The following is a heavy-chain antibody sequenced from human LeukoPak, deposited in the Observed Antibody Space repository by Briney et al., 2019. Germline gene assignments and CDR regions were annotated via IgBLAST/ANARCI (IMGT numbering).Heavy chain of an antibody. V-gene: IGHV4-34*01. Sequence: SETLSLTCAVCGGSFSGYYWSWIRQPPGKGLEWIGEINHSGSTNYNPSLKSRVTISVDTSENQFSLKLSSVTAADTAVYYCARSGYCSSTSCPRYYYYYYMDVWGKGTTVTVSS. CDR1: GGSFSGYY. D-gene: IGHD2-2*01. CDR2: INHSGST. CDR3: ARSGYCSSTSCPRYYYYYYMDV. J-gene: IGHJ6*03.